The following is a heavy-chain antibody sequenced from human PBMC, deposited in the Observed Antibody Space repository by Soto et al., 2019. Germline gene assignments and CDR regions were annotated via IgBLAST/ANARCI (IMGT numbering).Heavy chain of an antibody. D-gene: IGHD1-26*01. Sequence: GGSLRLSCAASGFTFSGYWMHWVRQAPGKGLVWVSRMNSDGSSTDYADSVEGRFTISRDNAKNTLYLQMNGLRAEDTALYYCALGGSYSAYQFQHWGQGSLVTVSS. CDR2: MNSDGSST. V-gene: IGHV3-74*01. J-gene: IGHJ1*01. CDR3: ALGGSYSAYQFQH. CDR1: GFTFSGYW.